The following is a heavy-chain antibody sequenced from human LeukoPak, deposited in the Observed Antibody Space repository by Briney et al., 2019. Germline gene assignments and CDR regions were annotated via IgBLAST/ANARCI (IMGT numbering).Heavy chain of an antibody. D-gene: IGHD3-3*01. CDR1: GFTFSSHA. V-gene: IGHV3-23*01. CDR2: IDGSGSST. Sequence: GGSLRLSCAASGFTFSSHAMSWVRQAPGKGLEWVSAIDGSGSSTYYADSVKGRVSISRDNSKNTLYLQMNSLRVEDTALYYCARDFWDDFEYFDLWGRGTLVTVSS. CDR3: ARDFWDDFEYFDL. J-gene: IGHJ2*01.